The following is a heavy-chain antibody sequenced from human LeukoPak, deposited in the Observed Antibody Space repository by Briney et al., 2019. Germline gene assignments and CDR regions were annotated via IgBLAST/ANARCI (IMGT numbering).Heavy chain of an antibody. CDR1: GGSIGSYY. CDR3: ARLIYSGNYYSFDY. Sequence: KPSETLSLTCTVSGGSIGSYYWSWIRQPPGKGLEWIGYIYYSGSTNYNPSLKSQVTISVDRSKNQFSLNLSSVTAADTAVYYCARLIYSGNYYSFDYWGQGTLVTVSS. J-gene: IGHJ4*02. CDR2: IYYSGST. D-gene: IGHD1-26*01. V-gene: IGHV4-59*01.